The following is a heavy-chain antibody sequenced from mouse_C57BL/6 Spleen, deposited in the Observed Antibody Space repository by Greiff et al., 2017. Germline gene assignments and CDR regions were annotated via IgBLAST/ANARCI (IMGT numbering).Heavy chain of an antibody. Sequence: EVQLVESGPGLVKPSQSLSLTCSVTGYSITSGYYWNWIRQFPGNKLEWMGYISYDGSNNYNPSLKNRISITRDTSKNQFFLKLNSVTTEDTATYYCARGYGNLDYWGQGTTLTVSS. CDR3: ARGYGNLDY. D-gene: IGHD2-1*01. CDR1: GYSITSGYY. V-gene: IGHV3-6*01. J-gene: IGHJ2*01. CDR2: ISYDGSN.